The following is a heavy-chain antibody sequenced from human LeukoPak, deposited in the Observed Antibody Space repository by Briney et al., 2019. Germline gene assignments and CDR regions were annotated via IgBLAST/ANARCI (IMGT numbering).Heavy chain of an antibody. V-gene: IGHV5-51*01. D-gene: IGHD5-18*01. CDR2: IYPGDSDP. Sequence: GESLKISCKGSGYSFTSYWIGWVRQMPGKGPEWIGIIYPGDSDPRYSPSFQGQVTISADKSISTAYLQWSSLKASDTAMYYCARLDTAMGHLLDYWGQGTLVTVSS. CDR3: ARLDTAMGHLLDY. J-gene: IGHJ4*02. CDR1: GYSFTSYW.